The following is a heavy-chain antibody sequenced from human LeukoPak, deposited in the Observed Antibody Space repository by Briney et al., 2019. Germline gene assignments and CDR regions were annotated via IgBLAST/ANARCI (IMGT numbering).Heavy chain of an antibody. D-gene: IGHD2-15*01. Sequence: SETLSLTCTVSGGSISSHYWSWIRQPSGKGLEWIGYIYYSGSTNYNPSLKSRVTISVDTSKNQFSLKLSSVTAADTVVYYCARDPGGGGLDYWGQGTLVTVSS. CDR2: IYYSGST. V-gene: IGHV4-59*11. J-gene: IGHJ4*02. CDR3: ARDPGGGGLDY. CDR1: GGSISSHY.